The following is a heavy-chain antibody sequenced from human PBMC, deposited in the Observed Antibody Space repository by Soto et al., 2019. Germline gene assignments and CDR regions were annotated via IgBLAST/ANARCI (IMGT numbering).Heavy chain of an antibody. CDR2: INPSGGST. D-gene: IGHD5-12*01. J-gene: IGHJ3*02. Sequence: QVQLVQSGAEVKKPGASVKVSCKVSGYTFTSYYMHWVRQAPGQGLEWMVIINPSGGSTSYAQKFPGSVTMTRDTSTSAVYMEQSSLRSEDTAVYYCARVAQRWLQYNDAFEIWGQGTMVTVST. CDR1: GYTFTSYY. V-gene: IGHV1-46*01. CDR3: ARVAQRWLQYNDAFEI.